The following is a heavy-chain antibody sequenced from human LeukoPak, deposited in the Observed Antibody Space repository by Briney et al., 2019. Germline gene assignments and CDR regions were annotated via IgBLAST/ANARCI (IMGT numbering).Heavy chain of an antibody. CDR1: GGSINSYY. D-gene: IGHD1-26*01. Sequence: PSETLSLTCTVSGGSINSYYWSWIRQPAGKGLEWIGYIYYSGSTNYNPSLKSRVTISVDTSKNQFSLKLSSVTAADTAVYYCARTGKVGATDYWGQGTLVTVSS. J-gene: IGHJ4*02. CDR2: IYYSGST. V-gene: IGHV4-59*01. CDR3: ARTGKVGATDY.